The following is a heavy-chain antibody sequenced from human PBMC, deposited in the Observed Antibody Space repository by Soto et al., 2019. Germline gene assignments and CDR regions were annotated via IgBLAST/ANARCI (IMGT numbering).Heavy chain of an antibody. V-gene: IGHV4-39*01. J-gene: IGHJ4*02. CDR3: ARRGVAAVDC. D-gene: IGHD6-13*01. CDR2: IYYSGST. CDR1: GGSISSSSYY. Sequence: QLQLQESGPRLVKPSETLFLTCTVSGGSISSSSYYWGWIRQPPGKGLEWIGSIYYSGSTYYNPPRKSRVTIPVDTSKSQFSLKLSSVTAADTAVYYCARRGVAAVDCWGQGTLVTVSS.